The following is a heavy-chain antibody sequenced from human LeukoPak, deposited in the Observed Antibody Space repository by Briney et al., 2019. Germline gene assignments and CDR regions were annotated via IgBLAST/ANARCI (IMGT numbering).Heavy chain of an antibody. Sequence: SETLSLTCTVSGGSISSSSYYWGWIRQPPGKGLEWIGSIYYSGSTYYNPSLKSRVTISVDTSKNQFSLKLTSVTAADTAVYYCAAGDIVVVTPARAFDYWGQGTLVTVSS. J-gene: IGHJ4*02. V-gene: IGHV4-39*01. D-gene: IGHD2-2*01. CDR1: GGSISSSSYY. CDR2: IYYSGST. CDR3: AAGDIVVVTPARAFDY.